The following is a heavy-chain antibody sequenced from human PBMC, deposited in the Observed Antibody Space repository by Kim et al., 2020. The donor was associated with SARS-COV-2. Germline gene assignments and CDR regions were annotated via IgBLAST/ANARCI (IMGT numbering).Heavy chain of an antibody. Sequence: ASVKVSCKASGYTFTSYGICWVRQAPGQGLEWMGWISAYNGNTKYAQKLQGRVSMTTDTSTSTAYMELRSLRSDDTAFYYCARVVDSPYSSRWFDSYYYAMDVWGQGTTVTVSS. V-gene: IGHV1-18*01. CDR1: GYTFTSYG. CDR3: ARVVDSPYSSRWFDSYYYAMDV. CDR2: ISAYNGNT. J-gene: IGHJ6*02. D-gene: IGHD6-13*01.